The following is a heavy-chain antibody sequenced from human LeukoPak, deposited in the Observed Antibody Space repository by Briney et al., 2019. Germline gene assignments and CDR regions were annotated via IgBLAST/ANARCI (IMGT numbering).Heavy chain of an antibody. D-gene: IGHD3-16*01. J-gene: IGHJ3*02. CDR3: AKDGVAFDI. Sequence: PGGSLRLSCAASGFTFSNYGMHWVRQAPGKGLEWVAFIRYDGNNKYYADSVKGRFTISRDNSKNTLYLQMNSLRAEDTAVYYCAKDGVAFDIWGQGTMVTISS. CDR1: GFTFSNYG. CDR2: IRYDGNNK. V-gene: IGHV3-30*02.